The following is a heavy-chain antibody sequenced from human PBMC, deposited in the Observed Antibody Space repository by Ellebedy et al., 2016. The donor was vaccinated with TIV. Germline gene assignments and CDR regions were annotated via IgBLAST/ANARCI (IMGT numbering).Heavy chain of an antibody. D-gene: IGHD2-21*01. V-gene: IGHV4-34*01. CDR2: IHHSGIT. Sequence: MPSETLSLTCSVFHGSIASYSWSWFRQTPGKGLEWLAEIHHSGITDYSPSLNRRVSLSVDTSRNQFSLNLTSVTAADTGLYFLARGHMYCRGDNGRHPLSTAFDIWGQGTMVTVSS. CDR1: HGSIASYS. J-gene: IGHJ3*02. CDR3: ARGHMYCRGDNGRHPLSTAFDI.